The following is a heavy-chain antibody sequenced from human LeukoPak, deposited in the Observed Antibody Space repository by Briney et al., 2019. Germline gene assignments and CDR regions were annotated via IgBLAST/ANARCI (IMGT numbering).Heavy chain of an antibody. CDR1: GYTFTSYG. J-gene: IGHJ5*02. V-gene: IGHV1-18*04. CDR3: ARDADPNIAAAGTIIPFDP. Sequence: ASVKVSCKASGYTFTSYGISWARQAPGQGLEWMGLISTYNGNTNYAQKLQGRVTMPTDTSTRTAYMELRSLRSDDTAVYYCARDADPNIAAAGTIIPFDPWGQGALVTVSS. D-gene: IGHD6-13*01. CDR2: ISTYNGNT.